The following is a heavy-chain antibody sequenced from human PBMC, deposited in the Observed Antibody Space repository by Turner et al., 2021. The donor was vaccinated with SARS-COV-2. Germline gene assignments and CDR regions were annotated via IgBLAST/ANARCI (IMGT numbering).Heavy chain of an antibody. CDR1: GFTFSSYW. Sequence: EVQLVESGGGLVQPGGSLRLSCAASGFTFSSYWATWVRQDPGKGLEWVANINQDGSEKSYGDSVKGRFTISRDNAKNSLYLQMNSLRAEDTAVYYCAKDDWPGRGYWYFDLWGRGTLVTVSS. V-gene: IGHV3-7*01. CDR3: AKDDWPGRGYWYFDL. CDR2: INQDGSEK. D-gene: IGHD3-9*01. J-gene: IGHJ2*01.